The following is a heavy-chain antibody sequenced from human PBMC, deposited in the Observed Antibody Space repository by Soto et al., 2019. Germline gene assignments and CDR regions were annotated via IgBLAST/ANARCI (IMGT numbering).Heavy chain of an antibody. CDR2: IYHSGST. Sequence: SETLSLTCAVSGGSISSSNWWSWVRQPPGKGLEWIGEIYHSGSTNYNPSLKSRVTISVDKSKNQFSLKLSSVTAADTAVYYCARDTELRLGESHRPVEEWGQGTLVTVSS. J-gene: IGHJ4*02. D-gene: IGHD3-16*01. V-gene: IGHV4-4*02. CDR1: GGSISSSNW. CDR3: ARDTELRLGESHRPVEE.